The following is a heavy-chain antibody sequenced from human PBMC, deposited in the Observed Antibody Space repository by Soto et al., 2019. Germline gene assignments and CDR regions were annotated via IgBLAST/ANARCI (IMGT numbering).Heavy chain of an antibody. Sequence: QITLKESGPTLVKPTQTLTVTCTFSGFSLTSSGVGVGWIRQPPGKALEWVALIYWDDDIRYSPSLKSRLTITKDTSKNQVVLKMTNMDPVDTATYYCARSYYVFQGPPIRWFDPWGQGILVTVSS. CDR2: IYWDDDI. J-gene: IGHJ5*02. V-gene: IGHV2-5*02. CDR3: ARSYYVFQGPPIRWFDP. D-gene: IGHD3-3*01. CDR1: GFSLTSSGVG.